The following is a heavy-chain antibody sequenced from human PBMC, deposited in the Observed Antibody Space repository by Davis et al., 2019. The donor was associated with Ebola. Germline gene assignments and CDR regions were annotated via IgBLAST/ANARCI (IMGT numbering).Heavy chain of an antibody. CDR2: ISGSGGST. CDR1: GFTFSSYA. Sequence: GESLKISCAASGFTFSSYAMSWVRQAPGKGLEWVSAISGSGGSTYYADSVKGRFTIPRDNSKNTLYLQMNSLRAEDTAVYYCATGGAVAAIDYWGQGTLVTVSS. D-gene: IGHD6-19*01. J-gene: IGHJ4*02. CDR3: ATGGAVAAIDY. V-gene: IGHV3-23*01.